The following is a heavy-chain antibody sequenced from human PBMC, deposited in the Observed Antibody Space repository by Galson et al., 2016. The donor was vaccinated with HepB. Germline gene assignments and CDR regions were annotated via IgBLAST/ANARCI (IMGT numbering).Heavy chain of an antibody. J-gene: IGHJ6*02. CDR1: GYSFTGYF. V-gene: IGHV1-2*02. CDR3: AREFNRHTVTTFYYYGMDV. Sequence: SVKVSCKASGYSFTGYFIHWVRQAPGQGLEWMGLIKPHSGGTKYAQKFQGRVTLTRDTSTSTVYMELTSLRSDDTAAYFCAREFNRHTVTTFYYYGMDVWGQGTTVTVSS. CDR2: IKPHSGGT. D-gene: IGHD4-17*01.